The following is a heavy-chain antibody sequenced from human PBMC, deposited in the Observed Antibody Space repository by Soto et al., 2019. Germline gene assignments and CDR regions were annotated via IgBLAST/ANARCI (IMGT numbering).Heavy chain of an antibody. CDR3: AKAAEMAFDY. CDR2: ISGNGVNI. D-gene: IGHD5-12*01. V-gene: IGHV3-23*01. J-gene: IGHJ4*02. Sequence: GGSLRLSCAASGFTFSSYTMNWVRQAPGKGLEWVSAISGNGVNIYYADSVKGRFTISRDNSRSTLYLQMSSLRAEDTAVYYCAKAAEMAFDYWGQGTMVTVSS. CDR1: GFTFSSYT.